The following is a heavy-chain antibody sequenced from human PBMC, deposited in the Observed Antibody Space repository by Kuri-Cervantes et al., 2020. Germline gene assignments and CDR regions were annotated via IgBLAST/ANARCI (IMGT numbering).Heavy chain of an antibody. V-gene: IGHV3-74*01. D-gene: IGHD2-21*01. J-gene: IGHJ5*02. CDR3: ARVGAPGRCGGGICYSDL. Sequence: GGSLRLSCAASGFSFSTYWMHWVRQGPGKGPVWVAHINTDGYSTTYADSVKGRFTISRDNAKNTLYLQMTGLRVEDTAVYYCARVGAPGRCGGGICYSDLWGQGTLVTVSS. CDR2: INTDGYST. CDR1: GFSFSTYW.